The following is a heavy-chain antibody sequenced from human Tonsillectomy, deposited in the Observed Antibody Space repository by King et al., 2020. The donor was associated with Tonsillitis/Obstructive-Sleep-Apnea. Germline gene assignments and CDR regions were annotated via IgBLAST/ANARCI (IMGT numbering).Heavy chain of an antibody. CDR1: GFTFGDFV. V-gene: IGHV3-20*04. Sequence: VQLVDSGGGVVRPGGSLRLSCAASGFTFGDFVMSWVRQAPGKGLEWVAGINWNGDSTHYADSVKGRFAIFRDNAKKSLYLQMSSLRAEDTAFYYCAKNYGDPEYWGQGTLVTVSS. CDR3: AKNYGDPEY. CDR2: INWNGDST. J-gene: IGHJ4*02. D-gene: IGHD4-17*01.